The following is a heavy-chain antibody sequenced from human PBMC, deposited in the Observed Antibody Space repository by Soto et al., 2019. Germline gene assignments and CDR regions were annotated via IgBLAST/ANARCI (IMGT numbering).Heavy chain of an antibody. Sequence: QVQLQESGPGLVKPSQTLSLTCTVSGGSISSGDYYWSWIRQPPGKGLEWIGYIYYSGSTYYNPSLXSGVXIXVATSTNQFSLKLSSVTAADTAVYYCARASPVVTDVWGQGTTVTVSS. D-gene: IGHD5-18*01. J-gene: IGHJ6*02. CDR2: IYYSGST. CDR1: GGSISSGDYY. CDR3: ARASPVVTDV. V-gene: IGHV4-30-4*01.